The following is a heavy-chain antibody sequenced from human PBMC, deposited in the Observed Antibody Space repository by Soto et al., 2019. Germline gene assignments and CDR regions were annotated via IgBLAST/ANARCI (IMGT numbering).Heavy chain of an antibody. V-gene: IGHV2-70*01. CDR1: GFSLSTSGMC. J-gene: IGHJ6*02. CDR2: IDWDDDK. CDR3: ARTRNDDYYYYGMDV. D-gene: IGHD1-1*01. Sequence: SGPTLVNPTQTLTLTCTFSGFSLSTSGMCVSWIRQPPGKALEWLALIDWDDDKYYSTSLKTRLTISKDTSKNQVVLTMTNMDPVDTATDYCARTRNDDYYYYGMDVWGQGTTVTVSS.